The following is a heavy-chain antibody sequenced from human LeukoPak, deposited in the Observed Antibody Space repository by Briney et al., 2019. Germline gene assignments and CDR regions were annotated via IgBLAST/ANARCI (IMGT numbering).Heavy chain of an antibody. J-gene: IGHJ3*02. CDR1: GFTFSSYS. D-gene: IGHD3-3*01. V-gene: IGHV3-21*01. Sequence: GGSLRLSCAASGFTFSSYSMSWVRQAPGKGLEWVSSISGSSNYIYYGDSVKGRFTISRDNAKNSLYLQMDSLRAEDTAVYYCAGDFRSILRAFDIWGQGTMVTVSS. CDR2: ISGSSNYI. CDR3: AGDFRSILRAFDI.